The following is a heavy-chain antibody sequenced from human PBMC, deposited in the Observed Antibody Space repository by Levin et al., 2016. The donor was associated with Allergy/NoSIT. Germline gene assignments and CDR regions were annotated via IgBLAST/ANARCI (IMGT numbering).Heavy chain of an antibody. V-gene: IGHV4-39*01. CDR3: VRYCSTTSCYRFFDS. Sequence: WIRQPPGKGLEWIGTIYHRGTTFYNPSLKSRVAMSIDTTKNQFSLKLNAVIAADTAVYYCVRYCSTTSCYRFFDSWGQGSQVTVSS. J-gene: IGHJ4*02. CDR2: IYHRGTT. D-gene: IGHD2-2*01.